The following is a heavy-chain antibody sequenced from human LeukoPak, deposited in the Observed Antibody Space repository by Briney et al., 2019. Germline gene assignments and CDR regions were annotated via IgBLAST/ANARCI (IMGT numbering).Heavy chain of an antibody. Sequence: GGSLRLSCAASGFTFSSYSMNWVRQAPGKGLEWVSYISSSSSTIYYADSVKSRFTISRDNAKNSLYLQMNSLRAEDTAVYYCARLRYYGMDVWGQGTTVTVSS. J-gene: IGHJ6*02. CDR1: GFTFSSYS. CDR2: ISSSSSTI. V-gene: IGHV3-48*04. CDR3: ARLRYYGMDV.